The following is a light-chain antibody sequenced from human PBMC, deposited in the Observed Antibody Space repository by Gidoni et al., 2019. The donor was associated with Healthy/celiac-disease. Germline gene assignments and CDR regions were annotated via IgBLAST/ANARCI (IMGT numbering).Light chain of an antibody. CDR3: CSYAGSSTPWV. CDR2: EVS. Sequence: QSALTQPASVSGSPGHSITISCTGTSSDVGSYNLVSWYQQPPGKAPKLMIYEVSKRPSGVSNRFSGSKSGNTASLTISGLQAEDEADYYCCSYAGSSTPWVFGGGTKLTVL. V-gene: IGLV2-23*02. J-gene: IGLJ3*02. CDR1: SSDVGSYNL.